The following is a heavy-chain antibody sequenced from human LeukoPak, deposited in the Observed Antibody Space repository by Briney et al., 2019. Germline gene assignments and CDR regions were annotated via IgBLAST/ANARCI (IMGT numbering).Heavy chain of an antibody. J-gene: IGHJ4*02. CDR2: FYPEDGET. CDR3: ATDQYYYGSGSTRFDY. V-gene: IGHV1-24*01. Sequence: ASVKVSYKVSGYTLTELSMHWVPQAPGKGREWMGGFYPEDGETIYTQKLQGRFTMPEDTSTDTAYMELSSLRSEDTAVYYCATDQYYYGSGSTRFDYWGQGTLVTVSS. D-gene: IGHD3-10*01. CDR1: GYTLTELS.